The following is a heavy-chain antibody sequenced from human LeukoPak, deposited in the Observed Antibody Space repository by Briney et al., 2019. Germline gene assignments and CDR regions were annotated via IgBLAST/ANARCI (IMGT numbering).Heavy chain of an antibody. Sequence: PSETLSLTCTVSGGSISSGDYYWSWIRQPPGKGLEWIGYIYYSGSTYYNPSLKSRVTISVDTSKNQFSLKLSSVTAADTAVYYCARARRPDDYDFWSAYYKDYWGQGTLVTVSS. CDR1: GGSISSGDYY. CDR3: ARARRPDDYDFWSAYYKDY. D-gene: IGHD3-3*01. V-gene: IGHV4-30-4*08. J-gene: IGHJ4*02. CDR2: IYYSGST.